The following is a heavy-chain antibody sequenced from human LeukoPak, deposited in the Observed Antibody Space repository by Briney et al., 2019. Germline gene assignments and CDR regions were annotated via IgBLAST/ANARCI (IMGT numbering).Heavy chain of an antibody. CDR3: ARTAYSDYSLGF. CDR2: ISSDGSST. D-gene: IGHD5-12*01. J-gene: IGHJ4*02. CDR1: GFTFSNYW. V-gene: IGHV3-74*01. Sequence: GGSLRPSCAASGFTFSNYWMHWVRQAPGEGLVWVSRISSDGSSTSYADSVKGRFTISRDNAKNTLYLQMNSLRAEDTAVYYCARTAYSDYSLGFWGQGTLVTVSS.